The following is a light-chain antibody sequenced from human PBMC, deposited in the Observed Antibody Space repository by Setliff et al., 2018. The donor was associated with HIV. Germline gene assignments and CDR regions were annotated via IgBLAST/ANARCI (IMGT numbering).Light chain of an antibody. CDR1: SSDVGSYNR. Sequence: QSALAQPPSVSGSPGQSVTISCTGTSSDVGSYNRVAWYQQTPGAAPKLILYEVTNRPSGVSHRFSGSKSGNTASLTISGLLDEDEADYYCSSYTTTDPLVFATGTKVTVL. CDR2: EVT. V-gene: IGLV2-18*02. CDR3: SSYTTTDPLV. J-gene: IGLJ1*01.